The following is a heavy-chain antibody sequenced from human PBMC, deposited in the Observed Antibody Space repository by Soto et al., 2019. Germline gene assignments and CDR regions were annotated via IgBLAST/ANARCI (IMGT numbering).Heavy chain of an antibody. D-gene: IGHD6-19*01. CDR2: IYSGGST. V-gene: IGHV3-53*04. CDR1: GFTVSSNY. CDR3: ARDHSSGCPSD. Sequence: GGSLRLSCAASGFTVSSNYMSWVRQAPGKGLEWVSVIYSGGSTYYADSVMGRFTISRHNSKNTLYLQMNSLRAEDTAVYYCARDHSSGCPSDWGQGTLVTVSS. J-gene: IGHJ4*02.